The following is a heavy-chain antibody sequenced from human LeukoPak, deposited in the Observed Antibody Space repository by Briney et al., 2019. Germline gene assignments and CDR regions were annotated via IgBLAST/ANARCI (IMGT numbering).Heavy chain of an antibody. CDR3: ARGPALGEEKNSVVDY. CDR1: GYTFSNYD. J-gene: IGHJ4*02. Sequence: GASVKVSCEASGYTFSNYDINWVRQATGQGLEYMGWMKPKSYNRGYAQKFQGRLIMTRDTSKNTAYMELSSLRSEDTAVYYCARGPALGEEKNSVVDYWGQGTLVTVSS. D-gene: IGHD3-16*01. V-gene: IGHV1-8*01. CDR2: MKPKSYNR.